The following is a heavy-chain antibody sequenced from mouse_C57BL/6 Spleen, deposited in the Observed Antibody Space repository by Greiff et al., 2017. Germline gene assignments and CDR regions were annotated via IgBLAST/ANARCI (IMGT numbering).Heavy chain of an antibody. CDR2: IYPRSGNT. Sequence: VKLQESGAELARPGASVKLSCKASGYTFTSYGISWVKQRTGQGLEWIGEIYPRSGNTYYNEKFKGKATLTADKSSSTAYMELRSLTSEDSAVYFCARSGDYASYAMDYWGQGTSVTVSS. D-gene: IGHD2-4*01. CDR1: GYTFTSYG. J-gene: IGHJ4*01. CDR3: ARSGDYASYAMDY. V-gene: IGHV1-81*01.